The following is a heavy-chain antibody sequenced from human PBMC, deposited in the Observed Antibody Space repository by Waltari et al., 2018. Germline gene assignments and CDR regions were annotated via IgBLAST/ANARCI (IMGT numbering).Heavy chain of an antibody. CDR3: AKEKFPPYDSSGYSPWDVGYFDL. V-gene: IGHV3-23*04. J-gene: IGHJ2*01. D-gene: IGHD3-22*01. CDR1: GFTFSSYE. CDR2: ISGSGGST. Sequence: EVQLVESGGGLVQPGGSLRLSCAASGFTFSSYEMSWVRQAPGKGLEWVSAISGSGGSTYDADSVKGRFTIARDNSKNTLYLQMNSLRAEDTAVYYCAKEKFPPYDSSGYSPWDVGYFDLWGRGTLVTVSS.